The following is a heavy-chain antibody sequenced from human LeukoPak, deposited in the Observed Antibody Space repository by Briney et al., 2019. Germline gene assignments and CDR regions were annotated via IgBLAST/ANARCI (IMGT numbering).Heavy chain of an antibody. Sequence: GGTLRLSCVASGFTFSTYGMSWVRQAPGKGLEWVSAITGSGGSTYYADSVKGRFTISRDNSKNTLYLQMNSLRAEDTAVYYCARVAYDILTGSAYYYYYMDVWGKGTTVTISS. D-gene: IGHD3-9*01. CDR1: GFTFSTYG. J-gene: IGHJ6*03. V-gene: IGHV3-23*01. CDR2: ITGSGGST. CDR3: ARVAYDILTGSAYYYYYMDV.